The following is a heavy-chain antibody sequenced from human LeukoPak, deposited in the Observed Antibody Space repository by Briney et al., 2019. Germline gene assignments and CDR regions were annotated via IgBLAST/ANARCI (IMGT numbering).Heavy chain of an antibody. V-gene: IGHV3-23*01. CDR2: ISNSGGST. CDR3: AKHVVGVTNYYYMDV. D-gene: IGHD1-26*01. J-gene: IGHJ6*03. CDR1: GFTFSSFA. Sequence: GGSLRLSCAASGFTFSSFAMNWVRQAPGKGLEWVSGISNSGGSTFYADSVKGRFTISRDNSKNTLYLQMNSLRAEDTAVYYCAKHVVGVTNYYYMDVWAKGTTVTVSS.